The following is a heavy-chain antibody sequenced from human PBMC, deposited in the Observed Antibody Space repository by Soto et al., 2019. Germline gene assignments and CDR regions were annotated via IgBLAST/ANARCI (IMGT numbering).Heavy chain of an antibody. CDR2: IYYSGST. J-gene: IGHJ3*02. D-gene: IGHD3-9*01. CDR1: GGSISSGGYY. CDR3: AREYYDILTGYPDAFDI. V-gene: IGHV4-31*03. Sequence: SETLSLTCTVSGGSISSGGYYWSWIRQHPGKGLEWIGYIYYSGSTYYNPSLKSRVTISVDTSKNQFSLKLSSVTAADTAVYYCAREYYDILTGYPDAFDIWGQGTMVTVSS.